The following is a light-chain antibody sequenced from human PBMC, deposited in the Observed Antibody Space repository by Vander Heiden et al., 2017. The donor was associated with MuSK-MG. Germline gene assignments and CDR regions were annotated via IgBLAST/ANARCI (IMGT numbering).Light chain of an antibody. J-gene: IGKJ4*01. CDR1: QSIASY. CDR3: QQLSQWPPLT. Sequence: VLTQSPATLSLSPGERATLSCRASQSIASYLAWYQQKPGQAPRLLIYDASNRATGIPARFSGSGSGTDFTLTISNLEPEDFAIYYCQQLSQWPPLTFGGGTKVEIK. V-gene: IGKV3-11*01. CDR2: DAS.